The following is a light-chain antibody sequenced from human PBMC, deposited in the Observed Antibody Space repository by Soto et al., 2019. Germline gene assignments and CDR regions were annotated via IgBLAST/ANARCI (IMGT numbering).Light chain of an antibody. V-gene: IGKV3-11*01. CDR3: QHRSNWPPMYT. CDR1: QSVGGF. CDR2: DTS. J-gene: IGKJ2*01. Sequence: EIVLTQSPDTMSLSPGERATLSCRASQSVGGFLAWYQQKSGQAPRLLIYDTSKRVTGIPARFSGSGSGTDFTLTISSLEPEDFAVYHCQHRSNWPPMYTFGQGTKLQIK.